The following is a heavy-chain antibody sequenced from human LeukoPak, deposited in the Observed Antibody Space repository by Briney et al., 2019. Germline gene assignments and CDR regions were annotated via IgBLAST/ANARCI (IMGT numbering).Heavy chain of an antibody. V-gene: IGHV3-7*01. J-gene: IGHJ4*02. Sequence: GGSLRLSCAASGFTFSSYWMSWVRQAPGKGLEWVANIKQDGSGKYYVDSVKGRFTISRDNSKNALYLQMNSLRTEDTAVYYCAKARVFLSSDYWGQGTLVTVSS. CDR1: GFTFSSYW. CDR2: IKQDGSGK. D-gene: IGHD2/OR15-2a*01. CDR3: AKARVFLSSDY.